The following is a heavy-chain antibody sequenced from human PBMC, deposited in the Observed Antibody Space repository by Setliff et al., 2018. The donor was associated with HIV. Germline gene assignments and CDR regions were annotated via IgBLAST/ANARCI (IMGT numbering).Heavy chain of an antibody. V-gene: IGHV1-8*01. D-gene: IGHD2-15*01. CDR2: MNPNSGNT. CDR1: GVTFNTYA. J-gene: IGHJ4*02. CDR3: AKPFGSDGSRQLDS. Sequence: ASVKVSCKTSGVTFNTYAFSWVRQAPGQGLEWMGWMNPNSGNTGYAQKFQGRVTMTRNTSISTAYMELSSLRSDDTAIYYCAKPFGSDGSRQLDSWGQGTLVTVSS.